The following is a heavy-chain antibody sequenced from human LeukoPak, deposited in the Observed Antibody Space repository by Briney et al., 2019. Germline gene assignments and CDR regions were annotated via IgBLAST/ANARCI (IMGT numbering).Heavy chain of an antibody. J-gene: IGHJ4*02. CDR3: ARVYARIRLCDYFDY. V-gene: IGHV1-18*01. CDR1: GYTFTSYG. D-gene: IGHD5-18*01. CDR2: ISAYNGNT. Sequence: ASLKVSCKASGYTFTSYGITWVRQAPGQGLEWMGWISAYNGNTNYAQKLQGRVTMTTDTSTSTAYMELRSLRSDDTAVYYCARVYARIRLCDYFDYWGQGPLVTVPS.